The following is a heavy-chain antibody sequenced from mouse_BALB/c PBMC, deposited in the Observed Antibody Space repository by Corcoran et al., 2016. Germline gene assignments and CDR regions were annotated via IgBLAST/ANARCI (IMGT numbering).Heavy chain of an antibody. CDR1: GFSLSTSGMG. D-gene: IGHD4-1*01. Sequence: QVTLKESGPGILQPSQTLSLPCSFSGFSLSTSGMGVGWIRQPSGKGLEWLAHIWWDDDKRYNPALKSRLTISKDTSSNQVFLKIASVDTADTATYYCARMKALTGTFDYWGQGTTLTVSS. V-gene: IGHV8-8*01. CDR2: IWWDDDK. CDR3: ARMKALTGTFDY. J-gene: IGHJ2*01.